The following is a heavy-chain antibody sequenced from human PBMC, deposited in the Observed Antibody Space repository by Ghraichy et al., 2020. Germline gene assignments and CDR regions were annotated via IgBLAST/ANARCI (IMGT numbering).Heavy chain of an antibody. CDR2: INAGNGNT. J-gene: IGHJ4*02. D-gene: IGHD2-15*01. CDR3: ARDRAARQTGWLGY. CDR1: GYTFTSYA. V-gene: IGHV1-3*01. Sequence: ASVKVSCKASGYTFTSYAMHWVRQAPGQRLEWMGWINAGNGNTKYSQKFQGRVTITRDTSASTAYMELSSLRSEDTAVYYCARDRAARQTGWLGYWGQGTLVTVSS.